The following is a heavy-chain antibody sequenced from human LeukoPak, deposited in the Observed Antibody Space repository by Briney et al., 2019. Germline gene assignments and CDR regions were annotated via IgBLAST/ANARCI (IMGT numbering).Heavy chain of an antibody. Sequence: PSETLSLTCTVSGGSISSGGYYWSWIRQHPGKGLEWIGYIYYSGSTYYNPSLKSRVTISVDTSKNQFSLKLSSVTAADTAVYYRASVVVVVAAMQRYNWFDPWGQGTLVTVSS. D-gene: IGHD2-15*01. CDR2: IYYSGST. V-gene: IGHV4-31*03. CDR1: GGSISSGGYY. CDR3: ASVVVVVAAMQRYNWFDP. J-gene: IGHJ5*02.